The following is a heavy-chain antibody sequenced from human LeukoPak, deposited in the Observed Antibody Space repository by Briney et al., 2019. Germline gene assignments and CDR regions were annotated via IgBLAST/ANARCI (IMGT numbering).Heavy chain of an antibody. CDR1: GFTFSSYA. Sequence: PGGSLRLSCAASGFTFSSYAMSWVRQAPGKGLEWVSAISGSGGSTYYADSVKGRFTISRDHSKNTPYLQMNSLRAEDTAVYYCAKESAKMVRGVPDYWGQGTLVTVSS. V-gene: IGHV3-23*01. J-gene: IGHJ4*02. CDR3: AKESAKMVRGVPDY. D-gene: IGHD3-10*01. CDR2: ISGSGGST.